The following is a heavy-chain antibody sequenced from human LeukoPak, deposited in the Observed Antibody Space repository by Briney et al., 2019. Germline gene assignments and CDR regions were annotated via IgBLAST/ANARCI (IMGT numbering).Heavy chain of an antibody. V-gene: IGHV1-8*03. D-gene: IGHD3-3*01. CDR1: GYTFTSYD. J-gene: IGHJ5*02. CDR2: MNPNSGNT. Sequence: ASVKVSCKASGYTFTSYDINWVRQATGQGLEWMGWMNPNSGNTGYAQKFQGRVTITRNTSISTAYMELSSLRSEDTAVYYCARAYYDFWSGLNWFDPWGQGTLVTVSS. CDR3: ARAYYDFWSGLNWFDP.